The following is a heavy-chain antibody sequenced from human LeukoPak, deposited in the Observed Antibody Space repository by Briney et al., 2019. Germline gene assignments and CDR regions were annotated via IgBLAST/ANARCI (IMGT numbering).Heavy chain of an antibody. V-gene: IGHV3-21*01. J-gene: IGHJ4*02. CDR3: ARDDTALSLFDY. D-gene: IGHD5-18*01. CDR1: GFIFGSYI. CDR2: IGSRSTYI. Sequence: GGSLRLSCAASGFIFGSYIMNWVRQAPGKGLEWVSSIGSRSTYIYYADSVKGRFTISRDNAKNSLYLQMNSLRAEATAVYFCARDDTALSLFDYWGQGTLVTVSS.